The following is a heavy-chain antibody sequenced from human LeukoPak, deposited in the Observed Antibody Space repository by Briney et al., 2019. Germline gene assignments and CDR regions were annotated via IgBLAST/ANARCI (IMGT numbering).Heavy chain of an antibody. V-gene: IGHV4-39*01. CDR2: VYYSGTT. Sequence: SETLSLTCTVSGGSVSSSDYYWASIRQPSGEGLQWVGSVYYSGTTYYNPSLKSRLTISVDTSKNQFSLKLSYVTAADTAVYYCVRLVSAAGSFDYWGRGTLVTVSS. J-gene: IGHJ4*02. D-gene: IGHD3-10*01. CDR3: VRLVSAAGSFDY. CDR1: GGSVSSSDYY.